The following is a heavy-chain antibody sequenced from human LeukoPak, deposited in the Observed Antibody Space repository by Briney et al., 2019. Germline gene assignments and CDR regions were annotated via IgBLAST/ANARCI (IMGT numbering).Heavy chain of an antibody. V-gene: IGHV3-30*04. D-gene: IGHD3-22*01. CDR3: ARDYSSGYYRTFDY. Sequence: GGSLRLPCAASGFTFSSYAMHWVRQAPGKGLEWVAVISYDGSNIYYADSVKGRFTISRDNSKNTLYLQVNSLRAEDTAVYYCARDYSSGYYRTFDYWGQGTLVTVSS. CDR2: ISYDGSNI. J-gene: IGHJ4*02. CDR1: GFTFSSYA.